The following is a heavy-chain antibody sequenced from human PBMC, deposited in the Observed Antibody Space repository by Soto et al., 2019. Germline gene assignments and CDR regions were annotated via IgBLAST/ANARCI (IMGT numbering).Heavy chain of an antibody. CDR1: GGSINTATHS. CDR3: ARGGGVTTTGDDY. Sequence: QLQLQESGSGLVKPSQTLSLTCAVSGGSINTATHSWSWIRQPPGKGLEWIGYIYHSGSTYYNPSVKSRVTISIDKSNNHFSLGLGSVTAADAAGYYCARGGGVTTTGDDYWGQGILVTVSS. CDR2: IYHSGST. D-gene: IGHD4-4*01. J-gene: IGHJ4*02. V-gene: IGHV4-30-2*01.